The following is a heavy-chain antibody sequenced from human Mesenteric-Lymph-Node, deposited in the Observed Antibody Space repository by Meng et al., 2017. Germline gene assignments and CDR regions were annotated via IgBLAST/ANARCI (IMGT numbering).Heavy chain of an antibody. CDR1: GFTFSDYY. D-gene: IGHD2-15*01. V-gene: IGHV3-69-1*01. CDR2: IGVSGTT. J-gene: IGHJ6*02. CDR3: ARVGACNGGSCYSGFYYGMDV. Sequence: GESLKISCAASGFTFSDYYMSWVRQAPGKGPEWFLYIGVSGTTYYADSVKGRFTISRDNAKKSLYLQMNSLRVEDTAVYYCARVGACNGGSCYSGFYYGMDVWGQGTTVTVSS.